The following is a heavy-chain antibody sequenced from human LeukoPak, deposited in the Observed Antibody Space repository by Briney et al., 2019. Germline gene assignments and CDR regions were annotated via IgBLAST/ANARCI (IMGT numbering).Heavy chain of an antibody. V-gene: IGHV1-46*01. J-gene: IGHJ3*02. D-gene: IGHD3-10*01. Sequence: GASVKVSCKASGYTFTSYYMHWVRQAPGQGLEWMGIINPSGGSTSYAQKFQGRVTMTRDTSTSTVYMELSSLRSEDTAVYYCARPHMVRGSSRKTNDAFDIWGQGTMVTVSS. CDR2: INPSGGST. CDR3: ARPHMVRGSSRKTNDAFDI. CDR1: GYTFTSYY.